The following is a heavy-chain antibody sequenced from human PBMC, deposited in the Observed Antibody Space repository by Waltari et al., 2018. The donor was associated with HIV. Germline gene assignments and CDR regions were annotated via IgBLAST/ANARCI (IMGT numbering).Heavy chain of an antibody. J-gene: IGHJ6*02. CDR3: ARGVSIVRGVMIRGHMDV. D-gene: IGHD3-10*01. CDR1: GSTFNAFH. CDR2: ISGYNGNT. Sequence: VQLVQSRAEMRKPGHSVKVSCSASGSTFNAFHIIWVRQAPGQGLEWMGWISGYNGNTNYAQKFQGRVNMTTDTSTSTAHMELRSLRSDDTAVYYCARGVSIVRGVMIRGHMDVWGQGTTVTVSS. V-gene: IGHV1-18*01.